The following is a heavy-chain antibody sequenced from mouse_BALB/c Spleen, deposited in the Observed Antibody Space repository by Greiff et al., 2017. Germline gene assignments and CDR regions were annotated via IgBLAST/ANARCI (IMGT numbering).Heavy chain of an antibody. Sequence: EVQLQQSGAELVRSGASVKLSCTASGFNIKDYYMHWVKQRPEQGLEWIGWIDPENGDTEYAPKFQGKATMTADTSSNTAYLQLSSLTSEDTAVYYGNAYGSSYEAWFAYWGQGTRVTVSA. CDR2: IDPENGDT. CDR3: NAYGSSYEAWFAY. CDR1: GFNIKDYY. V-gene: IGHV14-4*02. D-gene: IGHD1-1*01. J-gene: IGHJ3*01.